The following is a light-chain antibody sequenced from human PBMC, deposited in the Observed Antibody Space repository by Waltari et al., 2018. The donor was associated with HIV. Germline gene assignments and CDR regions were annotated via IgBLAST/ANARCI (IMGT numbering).Light chain of an antibody. Sequence: QSALTQPPSASGSPGQSVTISCTGTSSDVGGYNYVSWYQQHPGNAPKLMIYEVSKPPSGVPERVSGSKSGNTATLTVSGLQAEDKAHNYYSSYAGSNNLVFGGGTKLTVL. CDR1: SSDVGGYNY. V-gene: IGLV2-8*01. CDR2: EVS. J-gene: IGLJ2*01. CDR3: SSYAGSNNLV.